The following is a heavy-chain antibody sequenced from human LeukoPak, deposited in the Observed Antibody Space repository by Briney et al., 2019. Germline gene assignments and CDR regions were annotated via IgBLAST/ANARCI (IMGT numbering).Heavy chain of an antibody. D-gene: IGHD2-2*01. J-gene: IGHJ5*02. V-gene: IGHV4-59*11. CDR2: IYYSGST. Sequence: SETLSLTCTVSGGSISSHYWSWIRQPPGKGLEWIGYIYYSGSTNYNPSLKSRVTMSVDMSRRQFSLMLSSVTAADTAVYYCARATQRYCSGTTCFPYWFDPWGQGTLVTVSS. CDR3: ARATQRYCSGTTCFPYWFDP. CDR1: GGSISSHY.